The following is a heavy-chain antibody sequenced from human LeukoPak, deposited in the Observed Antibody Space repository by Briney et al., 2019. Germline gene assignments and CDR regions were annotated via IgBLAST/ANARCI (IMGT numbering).Heavy chain of an antibody. J-gene: IGHJ6*03. CDR1: GFTFSSYS. CDR3: ARKARTSITMVRGVRSYYYMDV. D-gene: IGHD3-10*01. V-gene: IGHV3-21*01. Sequence: PGGSLRLSCAASGFTFSSYSMNWVRQAPGKGLEWVSSISSSSTYTYYADSVKGRFTISRDDAKNSLYLQMNSLRAEDTAVYYCARKARTSITMVRGVRSYYYMDVWGKGTTVTVSS. CDR2: ISSSSTYT.